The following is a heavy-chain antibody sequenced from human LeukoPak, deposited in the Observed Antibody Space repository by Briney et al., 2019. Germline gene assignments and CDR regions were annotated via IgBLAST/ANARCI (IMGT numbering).Heavy chain of an antibody. CDR1: GGTFSSYA. CDR3: ARAGGYCSSTSCYRD. J-gene: IGHJ4*02. V-gene: IGHV1-69*13. CDR2: IIPIFGTA. Sequence: SVKVSCKASGGTFSSYAISWVRQAPGQGLEWMGGIIPIFGTANYAQKFQGRATITADESTSTAYMELSSLRSEDTAVYYCARAGGYCSSTSCYRDWGQGTLVTVSS. D-gene: IGHD2-2*03.